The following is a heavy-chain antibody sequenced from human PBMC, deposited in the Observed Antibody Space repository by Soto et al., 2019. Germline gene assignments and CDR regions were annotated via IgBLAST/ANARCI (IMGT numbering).Heavy chain of an antibody. CDR1: GGTFSSYA. V-gene: IGHV1-69*13. Sequence: ASVKVSCKASGGTFSSYAISWVRQAPGQGLEWMGGTIPIFGTANYAQKFQGRVTITADESTSTAYMELSSLRSEDTAVYYCAREPYCSGGSCYATFDYWGQGTLVTVSS. CDR3: AREPYCSGGSCYATFDY. J-gene: IGHJ4*02. CDR2: TIPIFGTA. D-gene: IGHD2-15*01.